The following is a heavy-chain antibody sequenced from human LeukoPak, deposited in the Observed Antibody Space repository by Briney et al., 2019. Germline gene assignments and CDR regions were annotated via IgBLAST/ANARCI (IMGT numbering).Heavy chain of an antibody. CDR1: GYTFTSYD. CDR2: MNPNSGNT. J-gene: IGHJ6*03. V-gene: IGHV1-8*01. Sequence: ASVKVSCKASGYTFTSYDINWVRQATGQGLEWMGWMNPNSGNTGYAQKFQGRVTMTRNTSISTAHMELSSLRSEDTAVYYCARLMKSQNLITMVRGLFIPPYYMDVWGKGTTVTVSS. D-gene: IGHD3-10*01. CDR3: ARLMKSQNLITMVRGLFIPPYYMDV.